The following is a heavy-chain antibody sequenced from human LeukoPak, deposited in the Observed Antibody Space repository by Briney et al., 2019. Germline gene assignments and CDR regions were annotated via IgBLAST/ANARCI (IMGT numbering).Heavy chain of an antibody. CDR3: ARVGHHDGSGSYSGLLDY. D-gene: IGHD3-22*01. CDR1: GDSISSYY. J-gene: IGHJ4*02. CDR2: IYYSGST. V-gene: IGHV4-59*01. Sequence: SETLSLTCSVSGDSISSYYWSWIRQPPGKGLEWIGYIYYSGSTNYNPSLKSRVTMSVDTSKNQFSLKLSSVTAADTAVYYCARVGHHDGSGSYSGLLDYWGQGTLVTVSS.